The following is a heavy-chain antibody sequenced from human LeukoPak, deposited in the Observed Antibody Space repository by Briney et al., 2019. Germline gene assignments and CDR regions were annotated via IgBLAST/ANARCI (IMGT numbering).Heavy chain of an antibody. CDR3: ARSTILWFGPDY. J-gene: IGHJ4*02. CDR1: GFPFSSYG. CDR2: IYSGGST. V-gene: IGHV3-53*01. Sequence: GGSLPLSCAASGFPFSSYGMSWVRQAPGKGLEWVSVIYSGGSTYYADSVKGRFTISRDNSKNTLYLQMNSLRAEDTAVYYCARSTILWFGPDYWGQGTLVTVSS. D-gene: IGHD3-10*01.